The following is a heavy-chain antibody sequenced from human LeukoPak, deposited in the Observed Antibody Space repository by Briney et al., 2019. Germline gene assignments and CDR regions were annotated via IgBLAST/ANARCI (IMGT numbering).Heavy chain of an antibody. CDR3: ARYGHSPYFDN. D-gene: IGHD4-17*01. CDR2: FNPNGGST. CDR1: GYTFTSYH. Sequence: ASVKVSCKASGYTFTSYHIHWVRQAPGQGLEWMGIFNPNGGSTSNAQNFQGRGTMTRDMSTSTVYLELSSLRSEDTAVYYCARYGHSPYFDNWGQGTLVTVSS. V-gene: IGHV1-46*01. J-gene: IGHJ4*02.